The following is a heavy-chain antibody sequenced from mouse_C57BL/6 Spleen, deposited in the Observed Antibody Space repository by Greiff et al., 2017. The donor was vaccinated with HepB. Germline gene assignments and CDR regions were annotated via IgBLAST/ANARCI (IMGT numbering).Heavy chain of an antibody. Sequence: EVKLMESGEGLVKPGGSLKLSCAASGFTFSSYAMSWVRQTPEKRLEWVAYISSGGDYIYYADTVKGRFTISRDNARNTLYLQMSSLKSEDTAMYYCTKLRLSWFAYWGQGTLVTVSA. J-gene: IGHJ3*01. CDR2: ISSGGDYI. D-gene: IGHD3-2*02. CDR3: TKLRLSWFAY. CDR1: GFTFSSYA. V-gene: IGHV5-9-1*02.